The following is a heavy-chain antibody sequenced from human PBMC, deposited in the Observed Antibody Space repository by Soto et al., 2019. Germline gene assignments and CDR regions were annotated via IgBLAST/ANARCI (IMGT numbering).Heavy chain of an antibody. D-gene: IGHD3-22*01. J-gene: IGHJ5*02. CDR3: VKPPAYYYDSSAYYSA. CDR2: STSDGGST. CDR1: GLGLSSYD. V-gene: IGHV3-64D*06. Sequence: GFLRVSCSDPGLGLSSYDMHWVRLAPGKGLEYVSASTSDGGSTNFADSVKGRFTISRDNSRNMLYLQMSSLRAEDTAIYYCVKPPAYYYDSSAYYSAWGQGTLVTVSS.